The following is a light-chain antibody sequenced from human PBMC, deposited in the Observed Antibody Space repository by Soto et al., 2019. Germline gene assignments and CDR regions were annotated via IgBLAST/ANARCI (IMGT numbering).Light chain of an antibody. J-gene: IGLJ1*01. CDR1: SSDVGGYNS. Sequence: QSALTQPASVSGSPGQSITISCTETSSDVGGYNSVSWYQQHPGKAPKLMIFDVSKRPSGVPNRFSGSKSGNTASLTISGLRAEDEADYYCCSYVGRNTYVFGTGTKLTVL. CDR2: DVS. V-gene: IGLV2-11*01. CDR3: CSYVGRNTYV.